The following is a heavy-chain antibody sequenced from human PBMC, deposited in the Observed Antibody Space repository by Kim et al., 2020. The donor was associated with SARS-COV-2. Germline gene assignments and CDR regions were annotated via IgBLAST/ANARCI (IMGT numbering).Heavy chain of an antibody. J-gene: IGHJ4*02. Sequence: GSLRLSCAASGFTFSSYGMHLVRQAPGKGLEWVAVISYDGSNKYYADSVKGRLTISRDNSKNTLYLQMNSLRAEDTAVYYCAKSLGYYGSGTYSYFDYWGQGPLVTVSS. V-gene: IGHV3-30*18. CDR1: GFTFSSYG. CDR2: ISYDGSNK. CDR3: AKSLGYYGSGTYSYFDY. D-gene: IGHD3-10*01.